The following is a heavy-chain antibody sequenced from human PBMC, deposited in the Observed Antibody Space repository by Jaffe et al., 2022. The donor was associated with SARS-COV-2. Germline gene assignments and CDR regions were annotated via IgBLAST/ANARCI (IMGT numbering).Heavy chain of an antibody. CDR3: ARRVDIGWLQWGYFDY. CDR2: IYYSGST. V-gene: IGHV4-39*01. J-gene: IGHJ4*02. CDR1: GGSISSSSYY. Sequence: QLQLQESGPGLVKPSETLSLTCTVSGGSISSSSYYWGWIRQPPGKGLEWIGSIYYSGSTYYNPSLKSRVTISVDTSKNQFSLKLSSVTAADTAVYYCARRVDIGWLQWGYFDYWGQGTLVTVSS. D-gene: IGHD5-12*01.